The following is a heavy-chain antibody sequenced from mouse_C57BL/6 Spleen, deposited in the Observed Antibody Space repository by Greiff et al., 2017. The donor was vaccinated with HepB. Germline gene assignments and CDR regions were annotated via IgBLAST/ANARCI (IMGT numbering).Heavy chain of an antibody. CDR1: GFTFTDYY. Sequence: DVHLVESGGGLVQPGGSLSLSCAASGFTFTDYYMSWVRQPPGKALEWLGFIRNKANGYTTEYSASVKGRFTISRDNSQSILYLQMNALRAEDSATYYCARYTPRGFDYWGQGTTLTVSS. CDR3: ARYTPRGFDY. V-gene: IGHV7-3*01. CDR2: IRNKANGYTT. J-gene: IGHJ2*01.